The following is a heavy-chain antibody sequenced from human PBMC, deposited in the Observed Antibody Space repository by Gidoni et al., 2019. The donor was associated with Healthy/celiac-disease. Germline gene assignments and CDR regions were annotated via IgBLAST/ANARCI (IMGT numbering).Heavy chain of an antibody. CDR2: ISWNSGSI. V-gene: IGHV3-9*01. D-gene: IGHD6-13*01. CDR1: GFTFDDYA. Sequence: EVQLVASGGGLVQPGRSLRLSCAASGFTFDDYAMHWVRQAPGKGLEWVSGISWNSGSIGYADSVKGRFTISRDNAKNSLYLQMNSLRAEDTALYYCAKGASGYSSSWYDYWGQGTLVTVSS. CDR3: AKGASGYSSSWYDY. J-gene: IGHJ4*02.